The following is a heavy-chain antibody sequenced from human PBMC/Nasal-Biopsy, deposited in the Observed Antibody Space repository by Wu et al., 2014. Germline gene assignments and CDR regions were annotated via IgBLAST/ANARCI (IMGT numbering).Heavy chain of an antibody. D-gene: IGHD2-2*01. CDR2: ITGSGGST. CDR3: ARVVGCSRNTCSDRWGYYYYAMDV. J-gene: IGHJ6*02. V-gene: IGHV3-23*01. Sequence: CAASGFSFSTNAMGWVRQSPGKGLEWLSSITGSGGSTFYADYLKGRFTSFQRPNSKNTLYLHINSLRAEDTALYYCARVVGCSRNTCSDRWGYYYYAMDVWGQGTTVTVSS. CDR1: GFSFSTNA.